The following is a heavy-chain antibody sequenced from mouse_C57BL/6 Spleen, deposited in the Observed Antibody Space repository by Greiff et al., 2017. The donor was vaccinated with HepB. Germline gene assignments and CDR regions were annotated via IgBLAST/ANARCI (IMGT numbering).Heavy chain of an antibody. CDR1: GYTFTSYW. J-gene: IGHJ4*01. CDR2: IDPSDSET. CDR3: ARSELTGNYYAMDY. D-gene: IGHD4-1*01. V-gene: IGHV1-52*01. Sequence: QVQLQQPGAELVRPGSSVKLSCKASGYTFTSYWMHWVKQRPIQGLEWIGNIDPSDSETHYNQKFKDKATLTIDKSSSTAYMQLRSLTSEDSAVYYCARSELTGNYYAMDYWGQGTSVTVSS.